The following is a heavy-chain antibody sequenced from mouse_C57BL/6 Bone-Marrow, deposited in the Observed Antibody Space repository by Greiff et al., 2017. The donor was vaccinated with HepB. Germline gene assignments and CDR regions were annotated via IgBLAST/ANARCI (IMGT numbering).Heavy chain of an antibody. CDR3: ARESNFTFDY. CDR2: ISYDGSN. J-gene: IGHJ2*01. D-gene: IGHD2-5*01. CDR1: GYSITSGYY. Sequence: EVKLMESGPGLVKPSQSLSLTCSVTGYSITSGYYWNWIRQFPGNKLEWMGYISYDGSNNYNPSLKNRISITRDTSKNQFFLKLNSVTTEDTATYYCARESNFTFDYWGQGTTLTVSS. V-gene: IGHV3-6*01.